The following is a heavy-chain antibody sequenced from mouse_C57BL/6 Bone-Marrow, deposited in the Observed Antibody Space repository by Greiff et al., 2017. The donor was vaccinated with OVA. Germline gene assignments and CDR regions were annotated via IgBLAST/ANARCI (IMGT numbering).Heavy chain of an antibody. J-gene: IGHJ4*01. CDR3: ARERNYYGSSQMDY. CDR1: GYTFTSYA. CDR2: IYPRSGNT. D-gene: IGHD1-1*01. V-gene: IGHV1-81*01. Sequence: VQLQQSGAELARPGASVKLSCKASGYTFTSYAISWVKQRTGQGLEWIGEIYPRSGNTYYNEKFKGKATLTADKSSSTAYMELRSLTSEDSAVYVCARERNYYGSSQMDYWGQGTSVTVAS.